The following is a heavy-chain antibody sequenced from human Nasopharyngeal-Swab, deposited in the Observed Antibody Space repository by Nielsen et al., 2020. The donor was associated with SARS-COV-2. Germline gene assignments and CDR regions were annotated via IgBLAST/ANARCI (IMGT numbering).Heavy chain of an antibody. CDR2: TRHSGSG. V-gene: IGHV4-34*10. Sequence: WIRQPPGKGLEWIGETRHSGSGNYKPSLNSRVSMSVDASKNQFSLKLSSVTAADTAVYYCATTPPSPIQGGPHTYFDYWGQGTLGTVSS. CDR3: ATTPPSPIQGGPHTYFDY. J-gene: IGHJ4*02. D-gene: IGHD5-18*01.